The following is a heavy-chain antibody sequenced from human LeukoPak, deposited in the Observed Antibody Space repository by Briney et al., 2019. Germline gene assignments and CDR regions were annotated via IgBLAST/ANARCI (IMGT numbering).Heavy chain of an antibody. J-gene: IGHJ2*01. CDR1: GYTFTNNY. CDR2: INPSGGST. CDR3: ARAPLWFGELLNWHFDL. D-gene: IGHD3-10*01. Sequence: ASVEVSCKASGYTFTNNYIHWVRQAPGQGLEWMGIINPSGGSTNSAQKFQGRVTMTRDMSTSTVYMDLSSLKSEDTAVYYCARAPLWFGELLNWHFDLWGRGTLVTVSS. V-gene: IGHV1-46*01.